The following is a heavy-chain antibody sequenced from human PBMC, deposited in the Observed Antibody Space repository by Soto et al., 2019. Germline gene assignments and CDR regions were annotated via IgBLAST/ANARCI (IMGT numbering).Heavy chain of an antibody. V-gene: IGHV4-31*03. D-gene: IGHD5-18*01. J-gene: IGHJ6*02. CDR1: GGSIRSGGYY. CDR2: IYYSGNT. CDR3: ARDRLMATAGTARHYFGLDV. Sequence: SETLSLTCTVSGGSIRSGGYYWSWVRQNPRRGLEWIGDIYYSGNTYYNPSLKSRLTISVDTSKNQFSLNLSSVTAAGTAVYYCARDRLMATAGTARHYFGLDVWGQGTTVTVSS.